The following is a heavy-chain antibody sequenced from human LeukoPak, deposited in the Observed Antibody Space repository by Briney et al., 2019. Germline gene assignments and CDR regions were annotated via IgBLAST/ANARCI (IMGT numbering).Heavy chain of an antibody. D-gene: IGHD2-21*01. CDR3: ARDQVLWWKPVGNFDL. CDR1: GFTFSTYG. V-gene: IGHV3-74*01. CDR2: LNADGSTT. Sequence: GGSLRLSCAASGFTFSTYGMHWVRQAPGKGLVWVSRLNADGSTTDYADSVKGRFSISRDNAKNTLYLQMNSLRVEDTAVYYCARDQVLWWKPVGNFDLWGRGTLVTVSS. J-gene: IGHJ2*01.